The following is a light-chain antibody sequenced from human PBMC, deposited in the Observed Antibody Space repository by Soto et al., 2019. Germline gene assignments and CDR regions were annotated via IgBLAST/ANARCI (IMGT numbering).Light chain of an antibody. CDR1: QSVSSSY. CDR2: GAS. CDR3: QHYRTS. J-gene: IGKJ4*01. Sequence: EIVLTQSPGTLSLSPGERATLSYRASQSVSSSYLVWYQQKPGQAPRQLIYGASSRATGIPDRFSGSGSGTDFTLTITRLEPEDFAVYYCQHYRTSFGGGTRVEIK. V-gene: IGKV3-20*01.